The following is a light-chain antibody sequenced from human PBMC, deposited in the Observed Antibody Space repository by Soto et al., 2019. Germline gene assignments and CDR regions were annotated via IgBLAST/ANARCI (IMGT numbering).Light chain of an antibody. Sequence: DPQMAPCASTLSASVADRVTITCRASQTISNFLAWYQQKPGQAPKLLIYHASNLESGVPSRFSGSESGTYFTLTISRLQAGDVVLYFCMHPPEHWGTFGEGTKVAIK. CDR1: QTISNF. CDR3: MHPPEHWGT. CDR2: HAS. V-gene: IGKV1-5*01. J-gene: IGKJ1*01.